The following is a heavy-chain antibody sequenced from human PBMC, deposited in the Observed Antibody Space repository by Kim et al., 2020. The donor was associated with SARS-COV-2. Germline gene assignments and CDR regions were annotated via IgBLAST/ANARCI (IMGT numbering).Heavy chain of an antibody. J-gene: IGHJ4*02. V-gene: IGHV4-34*01. CDR2: INHSGST. D-gene: IGHD1-26*01. Sequence: SETLSLTCAVYGGSFSGYYWSWIRQPPGKGLEWIGEINHSGSTNYNPSLKSRVTISVDTSKNQFSLKLSSVTAADTAVYYCARSSGTTQGDYWGQGTLVTVSS. CDR3: ARSSGTTQGDY. CDR1: GGSFSGYY.